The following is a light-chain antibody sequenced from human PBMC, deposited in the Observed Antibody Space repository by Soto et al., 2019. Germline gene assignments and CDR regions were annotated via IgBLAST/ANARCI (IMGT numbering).Light chain of an antibody. J-gene: IGKJ2*01. Sequence: DIQLTQSPSILSASEGDRVTITCRASQSVRGWLAWYQQKPGKAPKLLIYFASKLDTGVPSRFSGRGSETEYTLTISSLQPEDFGTYYCQQYNSHSLYSFGLGTKLEIK. CDR1: QSVRGW. CDR3: QQYNSHSLYS. CDR2: FAS. V-gene: IGKV1-5*01.